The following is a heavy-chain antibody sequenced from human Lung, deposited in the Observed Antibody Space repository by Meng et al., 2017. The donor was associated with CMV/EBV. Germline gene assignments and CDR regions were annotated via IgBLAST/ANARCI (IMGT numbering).Heavy chain of an antibody. D-gene: IGHD3-3*01. J-gene: IGHJ5*02. CDR1: GGSISSGDYY. Sequence: SXTXSLXCTVSGGSISSGDYYWSWIRQPPGKGLEWIGYIYYSGSTYYNPSLKSRVTISVDTSKNQFSLKLSSVTAADTAVYYCARARGHYDFWSGYLNWFDPWXPGNLV. CDR3: ARARGHYDFWSGYLNWFDP. CDR2: IYYSGST. V-gene: IGHV4-30-4*02.